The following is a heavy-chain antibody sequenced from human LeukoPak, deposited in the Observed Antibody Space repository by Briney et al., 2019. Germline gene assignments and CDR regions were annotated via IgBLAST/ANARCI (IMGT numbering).Heavy chain of an antibody. D-gene: IGHD6-13*01. CDR3: AKDSSSTY. Sequence: GGSRRLSCAASGFTFSSYGMHWVRQAPGKGLEWVAVISYDGSNKYYADSVKGRFTISRDNSKNTLYLQMNSLRAEDTAVYYCAKDSSSTYWGQGTLVTVSS. CDR1: GFTFSSYG. J-gene: IGHJ4*02. CDR2: ISYDGSNK. V-gene: IGHV3-30*18.